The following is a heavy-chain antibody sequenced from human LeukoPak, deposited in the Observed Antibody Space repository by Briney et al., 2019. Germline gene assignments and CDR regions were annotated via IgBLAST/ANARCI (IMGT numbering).Heavy chain of an antibody. Sequence: SETLSLTCAVYGGSFSNYYWSWIRQPPGKGLEWIGEINHSGSTNYNPSLKSRATVSVDTSKNQFSLKLNSVSAADTAVYYCARANDFHNWFDSWGQGTVVTVSS. V-gene: IGHV4-34*01. CDR2: INHSGST. CDR1: GGSFSNYY. J-gene: IGHJ5*01. D-gene: IGHD3-3*01. CDR3: ARANDFHNWFDS.